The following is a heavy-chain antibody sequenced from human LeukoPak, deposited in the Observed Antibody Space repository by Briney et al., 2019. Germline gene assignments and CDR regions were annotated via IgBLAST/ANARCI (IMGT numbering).Heavy chain of an antibody. CDR2: INPSGGST. CDR3: AREHFDWLSVSKINCFDP. J-gene: IGHJ5*02. Sequence: ASVKVSCKASGYTFTSYYIHWVRQAPGQGLEWMGIINPSGGSTSYAQKFQDRVTMTRDTSTSTVYMELSSLRSEDTAVYYCAREHFDWLSVSKINCFDPWGQGTLVTVSS. D-gene: IGHD3-9*01. CDR1: GYTFTSYY. V-gene: IGHV1-46*01.